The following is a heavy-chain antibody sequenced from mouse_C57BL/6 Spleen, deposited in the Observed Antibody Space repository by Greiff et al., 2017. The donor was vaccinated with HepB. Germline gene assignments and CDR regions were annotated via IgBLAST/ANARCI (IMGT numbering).Heavy chain of an antibody. CDR1: GYTFTDYY. Sequence: QVQLQQSGAELVRPGASVKLSCKASGYTFTDYYINWVKQRPGQGLEWIARIYPGSGNTYYNEKFKGKATLTAEKSSSTAYMQLSSLTSEDSAVYFCARWSTAQATSFFDYWGQGTTLTVSS. V-gene: IGHV1-76*01. D-gene: IGHD3-2*02. CDR3: ARWSTAQATSFFDY. J-gene: IGHJ2*01. CDR2: IYPGSGNT.